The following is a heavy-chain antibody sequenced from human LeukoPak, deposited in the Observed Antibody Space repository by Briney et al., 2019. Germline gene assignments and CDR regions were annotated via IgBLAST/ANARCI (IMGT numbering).Heavy chain of an antibody. CDR1: GGSITSYY. CDR3: ARRAVAEDYFDY. D-gene: IGHD6-19*01. V-gene: IGHV4-59*08. CDR2: IYSSGST. J-gene: IGHJ4*02. Sequence: SETLSLTCTVSGGSITSYYWSWIRQPPGRGLEWIGYIYSSGSTTYNPSLRSRVTISVDTSKNQFSLRLTSVTAADTAVYYCARRAVAEDYFDYWGQGTLVTDSS.